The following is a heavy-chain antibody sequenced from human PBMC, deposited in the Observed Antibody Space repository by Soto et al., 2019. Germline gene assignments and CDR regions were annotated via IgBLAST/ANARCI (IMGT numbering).Heavy chain of an antibody. D-gene: IGHD2-15*01. CDR3: ATDLLVVVAATTFDY. V-gene: IGHV1-24*01. CDR1: GYTLTELS. CDR2: FDPEDGET. Sequence: ASVKVSCKVSGYTLTELSMHWVRQAPGKGLEWMGGFDPEDGETIYAQKFQGRVTMTEDTSTDTAYMELSSLRSEDTAVYYCATDLLVVVAATTFDYWGQGTLVTVSS. J-gene: IGHJ4*02.